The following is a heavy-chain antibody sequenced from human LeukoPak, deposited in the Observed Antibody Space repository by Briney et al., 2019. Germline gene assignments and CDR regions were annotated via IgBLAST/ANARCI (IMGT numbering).Heavy chain of an antibody. CDR1: GYTFTGYY. V-gene: IGHV1-2*06. J-gene: IGHJ5*02. CDR2: INPNSGGT. D-gene: IGHD2/OR15-2a*01. CDR3: ARGRPSTNRNNINWFDP. Sequence: ASVKVSCKASGYTFTGYYMHWVRQAPGQGLEWMGRINPNSGGTNYAQKFQGRVTMTRDTSCSTAYMELSRLRSDDTAVYYCARGRPSTNRNNINWFDPWGQGTLVTVSS.